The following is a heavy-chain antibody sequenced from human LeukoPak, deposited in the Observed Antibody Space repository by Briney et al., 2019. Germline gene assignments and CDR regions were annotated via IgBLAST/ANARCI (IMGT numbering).Heavy chain of an antibody. CDR3: ARKYDYVWGSYRTAHLEYFDY. CDR1: GGSFSGYY. V-gene: IGHV4-34*01. CDR2: INHSGST. Sequence: PSETLSLTCAVYGGSFSGYYWSWIRQPPGKGLEWIGEINHSGSTNYNPSLKSRVTISVATSKNQFSLKLSSVTAADTAVYYCARKYDYVWGSYRTAHLEYFDYWGQGTLVTVSS. J-gene: IGHJ4*02. D-gene: IGHD3-16*02.